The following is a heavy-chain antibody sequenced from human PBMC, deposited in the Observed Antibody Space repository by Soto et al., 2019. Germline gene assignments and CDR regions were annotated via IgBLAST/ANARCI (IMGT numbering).Heavy chain of an antibody. CDR2: IYYTGTT. J-gene: IGHJ2*01. CDR1: GGSINTGGFY. V-gene: IGHV4-31*03. Sequence: QVQLQESGPGLVKPSQTLSLTCTVSGGSINTGGFYWNWIRQHPGKGLEWIGYIYYTGTTYYTPSLRSRLTTTVDTSKNQFSLKLSSVTAADLAVYYCAREITGDWHFDLWGRGTLVTVSS. CDR3: AREITGDWHFDL. D-gene: IGHD7-27*01.